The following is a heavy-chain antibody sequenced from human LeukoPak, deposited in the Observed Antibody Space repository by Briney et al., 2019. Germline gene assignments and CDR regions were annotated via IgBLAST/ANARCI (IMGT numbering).Heavy chain of an antibody. J-gene: IGHJ6*03. CDR1: GFTFSSYG. V-gene: IGHV4-34*01. CDR2: INHSGST. Sequence: GSLRLSCAASGFTFSSYGMSWVRQAPGKGLEWIGEINHSGSTNYNPSLKSRVTISVDTSKNQFSLRLSSVTAADTAVYYCARGFGNYDYVWGSYRNYYYYMDVWGKGTTVTISS. D-gene: IGHD3-16*02. CDR3: ARGFGNYDYVWGSYRNYYYYMDV.